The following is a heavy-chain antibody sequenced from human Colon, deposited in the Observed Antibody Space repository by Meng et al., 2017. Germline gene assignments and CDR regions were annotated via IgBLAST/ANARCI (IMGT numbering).Heavy chain of an antibody. CDR1: GGSSSSSNW. CDR2: IYHSGST. V-gene: IGHV4-4*02. D-gene: IGHD6-19*01. Sequence: LRAAGPGPVTPSWTRALTCAVSGGSSSSSNWWSWVRQPPGKGLEWIGEIYHSGSTNYNPSLKSRVTISVDKSKNQFSLKLSSVTAADTAVYYCASFPPPGKQWLVTNYWGQGTLVTVSS. CDR3: ASFPPPGKQWLVTNY. J-gene: IGHJ4*02.